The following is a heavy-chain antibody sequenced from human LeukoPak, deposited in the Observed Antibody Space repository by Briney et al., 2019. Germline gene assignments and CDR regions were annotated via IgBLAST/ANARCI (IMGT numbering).Heavy chain of an antibody. D-gene: IGHD3-9*01. CDR1: GYTFTSYV. CDR3: ARDRLRYYDILTGYYPPGLADY. Sequence: ASVKVSCKASGYTFTSYVISGVRQTPGQGLEWMGWISAYNGNTNYAQKLLGRVTMTTEPSTSTAYMELRSLRSDDTAVYYCARDRLRYYDILTGYYPPGLADYWGQGTLVTVSS. V-gene: IGHV1-18*01. J-gene: IGHJ4*02. CDR2: ISAYNGNT.